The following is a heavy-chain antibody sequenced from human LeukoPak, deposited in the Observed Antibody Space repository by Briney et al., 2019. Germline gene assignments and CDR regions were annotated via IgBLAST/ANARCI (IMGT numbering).Heavy chain of an antibody. CDR1: GFTFSSSA. V-gene: IGHV3-23*01. CDR3: AKSVMHDYYYYGMDV. CDR2: ISNNGGYT. Sequence: GGSLRLSCAASGFTFSSSAMSWVRQAPGKGLEWVSAISNNGGYTYYADSVQGRFTISRDNSKSTLCLQMNSLRAEDTALYYCAKSVMHDYYYYGMDVWGQGTTVTVSS. J-gene: IGHJ6*02. D-gene: IGHD2-21*01.